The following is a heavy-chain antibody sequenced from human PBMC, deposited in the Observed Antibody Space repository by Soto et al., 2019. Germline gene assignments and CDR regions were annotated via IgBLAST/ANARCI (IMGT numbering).Heavy chain of an antibody. V-gene: IGHV3-49*03. CDR1: GFTFGDYA. D-gene: IGHD3-22*01. J-gene: IGHJ4*02. CDR2: IRSKAYGGTT. CDR3: TKVRADYYDSSGSNY. Sequence: GGSLRLSCAASGFTFGDYAMSGFRQAPGKGLEWVGFIRSKAYGGTTEYAASVKGRFTISRDDSKSIAYLQMNSLKTEDTAVYYCTKVRADYYDSSGSNYWGQGTLVTVSS.